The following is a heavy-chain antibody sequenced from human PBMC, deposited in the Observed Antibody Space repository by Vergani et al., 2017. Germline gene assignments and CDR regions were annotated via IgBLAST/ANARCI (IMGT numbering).Heavy chain of an antibody. J-gene: IGHJ4*02. V-gene: IGHV3-23*01. Sequence: EVQLLASGGDLVQPGGSLRLSCAASGFTFSSYAMSWVRQAPGKGLEWVSAISGSGGSTYYADSVKGRFTISRDNSKNTLYLQMNSLRAEDTAVYYCAKTSAYYYDSSGYYLDYWGQGALVTVSS. CDR2: ISGSGGST. CDR1: GFTFSSYA. D-gene: IGHD3-22*01. CDR3: AKTSAYYYDSSGYYLDY.